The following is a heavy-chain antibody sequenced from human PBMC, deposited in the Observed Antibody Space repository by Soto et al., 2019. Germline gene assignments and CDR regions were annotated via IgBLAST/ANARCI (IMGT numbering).Heavy chain of an antibody. Sequence: ASVKVSCKASGYTFTSYYMHWVRQAPGQGLEWMGIINPSGGSTSYAQKFQGRVTMTRDTSTSTVYMELSSLRSEYTAVYFCARGVKYGAYSRWFDPWGQGTLVTVSS. J-gene: IGHJ5*02. D-gene: IGHD4-17*01. CDR2: INPSGGST. V-gene: IGHV1-46*01. CDR1: GYTFTSYY. CDR3: ARGVKYGAYSRWFDP.